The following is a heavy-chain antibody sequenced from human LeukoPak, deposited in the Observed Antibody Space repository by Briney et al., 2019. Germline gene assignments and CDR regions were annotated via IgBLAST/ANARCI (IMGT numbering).Heavy chain of an antibody. Sequence: SETLSLTCTVSGGTINYYYWNWIRQSPGNKLEWIGHIYSSGSTNYNPSLKSRVTISLDASKKQIFLKLISVTAADTAVYCARLSSYYFDSWGQGTLVTVSS. J-gene: IGHJ4*02. CDR2: IYSSGST. V-gene: IGHV4-59*01. D-gene: IGHD3-10*01. CDR1: GGTINYYY. CDR3: ARLSSYYFDS.